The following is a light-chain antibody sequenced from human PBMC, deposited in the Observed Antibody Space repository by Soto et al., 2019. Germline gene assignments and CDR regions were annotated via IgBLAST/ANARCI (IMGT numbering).Light chain of an antibody. CDR2: DAS. J-gene: IGKJ4*01. Sequence: DIQMTQSPSTLSASVGDRVTITCRASQSISSWLAWYQQKPGKAPNLLIYDASTLQSGVPSRFSGSGSGPEFTLTISSLQPDDFATYYCQQYDNDQITFGGGTKGEIK. CDR1: QSISSW. CDR3: QQYDNDQIT. V-gene: IGKV1-5*01.